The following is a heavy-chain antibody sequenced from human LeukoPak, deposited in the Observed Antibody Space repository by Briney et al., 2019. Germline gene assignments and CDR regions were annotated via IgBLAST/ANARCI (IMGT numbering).Heavy chain of an antibody. CDR2: ISWNSGSI. D-gene: IGHD3-22*01. CDR1: GFTVSSNY. CDR3: AKGGTGGIVVDNFDY. J-gene: IGHJ4*02. V-gene: IGHV3-9*01. Sequence: GGSLRLSCAASGFTVSSNYMSWVRQAPGKGLEWVSGISWNSGSIGYADSVKGRFTISRDNAKNSLYLQMNSLRAEDTALYYCAKGGTGGIVVDNFDYWGQGTLVTVSS.